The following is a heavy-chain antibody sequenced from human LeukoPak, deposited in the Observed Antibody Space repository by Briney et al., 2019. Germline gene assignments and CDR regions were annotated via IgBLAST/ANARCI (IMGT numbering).Heavy chain of an antibody. D-gene: IGHD5-24*01. CDR2: IYHSGST. CDR3: ARSGDAYTPNY. Sequence: SETLSLTCAVSGYSISSGYYWGWIRQPPGKGLEWIGTIYHSGSTSYNPSLKSRATISVDTSKNQFFLKLSSVTAADTAVYYCARSGDAYTPNYWGQGTLVTVSS. CDR1: GYSISSGYY. J-gene: IGHJ4*02. V-gene: IGHV4-38-2*01.